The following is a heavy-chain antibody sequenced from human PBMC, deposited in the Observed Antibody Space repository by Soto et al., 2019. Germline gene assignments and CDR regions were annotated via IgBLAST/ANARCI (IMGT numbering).Heavy chain of an antibody. CDR2: ISAYNGDT. D-gene: IGHD3-10*01. CDR3: AREGPRRFRELLAIDY. CDR1: GYSFTNYG. Sequence: ASVKVSCKASGYSFTNYGFSWVRQAPGQGLEWMGWISAYNGDTYYPQKFHGRVIMTKDTSTSTVYMELRSLRSDDTAVYYCAREGPRRFRELLAIDYWGQGTLVTVSS. V-gene: IGHV1-18*01. J-gene: IGHJ4*02.